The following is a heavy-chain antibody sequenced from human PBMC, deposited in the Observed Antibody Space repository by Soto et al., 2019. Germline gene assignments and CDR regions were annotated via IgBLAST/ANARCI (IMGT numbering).Heavy chain of an antibody. J-gene: IGHJ6*01. CDR1: GGTFSSYA. V-gene: IGHV1-69*06. CDR2: IIPIFGTA. Sequence: ASVNVSCKASGGTFSSYAISWVRQAPGQGLEWMGGIIPIFGTANYAQKFQGRVTITADKSTSTAYMELSSLRSEDTAVYYCARDEEIVVVPAARPVYYYYGMDVRGQGTKVTVS. D-gene: IGHD2-2*01. CDR3: ARDEEIVVVPAARPVYYYYGMDV.